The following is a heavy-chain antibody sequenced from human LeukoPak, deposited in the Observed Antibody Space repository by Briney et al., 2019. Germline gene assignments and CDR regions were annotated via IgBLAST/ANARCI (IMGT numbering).Heavy chain of an antibody. Sequence: GESLKISCQGSGYSFRDYWIGWVRQMAGKGPELMGIIFPADSDTRYSPSFQGQVTISADKSMNTAYLHWSSLRASDTAMYYCARGKSSVDIADYWGQGTLVTVSS. V-gene: IGHV5-51*01. CDR1: GYSFRDYW. D-gene: IGHD6-25*01. CDR2: IFPADSDT. J-gene: IGHJ4*02. CDR3: ARGKSSVDIADY.